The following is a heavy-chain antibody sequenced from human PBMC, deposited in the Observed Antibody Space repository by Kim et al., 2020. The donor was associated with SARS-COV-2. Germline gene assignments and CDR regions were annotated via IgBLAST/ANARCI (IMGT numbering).Heavy chain of an antibody. V-gene: IGHV4-30-2*05. D-gene: IGHD2-21*01. J-gene: IGHJ4*02. Sequence: PSLKSRVTISVDTSKNQFSLKLSSVTAADTAVYYRASDTGGGDYLPPPDYWGQGTLVTVSS. CDR3: ASDTGGGDYLPPPDY.